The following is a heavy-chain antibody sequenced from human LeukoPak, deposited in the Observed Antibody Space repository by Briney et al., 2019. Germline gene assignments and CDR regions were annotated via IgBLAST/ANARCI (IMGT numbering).Heavy chain of an antibody. D-gene: IGHD3-10*01. V-gene: IGHV3-21*01. Sequence: GGSLRLSCAASGFTFSSYSMNWVRQAPGEGLEWVSSISSSSSYIYYADSVKGRFTISRDNAKNSLYLQMNSLRAEDTAVYYCARDPTTYGSGSYYYYFEYWGQGTLVTVSS. CDR3: ARDPTTYGSGSYYYYFEY. CDR1: GFTFSSYS. J-gene: IGHJ4*02. CDR2: ISSSSSYI.